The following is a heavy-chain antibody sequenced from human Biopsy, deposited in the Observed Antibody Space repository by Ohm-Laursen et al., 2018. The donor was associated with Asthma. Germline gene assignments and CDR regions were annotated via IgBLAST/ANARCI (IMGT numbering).Heavy chain of an antibody. CDR3: ARGKTWGRSYYFDY. J-gene: IGHJ4*02. Sequence: SLRLSCAASGFTFSSFGMHWVRQAPGKGLEWVALISNDGSDEYYADSVKGRFTISRDNSKDTLYLQVNSLRGDDTAVYYCARGKTWGRSYYFDYWGQGTLVTVSS. CDR2: ISNDGSDE. V-gene: IGHV3-30*03. CDR1: GFTFSSFG. D-gene: IGHD6-6*01.